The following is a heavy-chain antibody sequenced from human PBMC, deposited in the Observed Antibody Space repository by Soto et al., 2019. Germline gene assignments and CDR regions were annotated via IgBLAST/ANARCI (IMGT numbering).Heavy chain of an antibody. Sequence: QVQLVESGGDVVQPGRSLKLSCAASGFTFSTYAMHWVRQAPGKGLEWVAVTYYDGSNKYYADSVKGRFTNSRDNSKNSLYLHMNSLGAEDTAVSFCAGGPHSCLTSCLVPFDSCGQLALVTVSS. V-gene: IGHV3-33*01. J-gene: IGHJ4*02. CDR2: TYYDGSNK. CDR1: GFTFSTYA. CDR3: AGGPHSCLTSCLVPFDS. D-gene: IGHD2-15*01.